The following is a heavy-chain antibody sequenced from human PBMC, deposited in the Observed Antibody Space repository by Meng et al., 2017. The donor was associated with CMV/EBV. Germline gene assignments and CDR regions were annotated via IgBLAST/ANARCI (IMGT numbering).Heavy chain of an antibody. CDR2: INPSGGST. J-gene: IGHJ4*02. D-gene: IGHD5-18*01. V-gene: IGHV1-46*01. CDR3: ARDKIQLWPTVGYFDY. CDR1: GYTFTSYY. Sequence: QGQLVHAGAEMRKPGASVKVSCKASGYTFTSYYMYWVRQAPGQGLEWMGIINPSGGSTSYAQKFQGRVTMTRDTSTSTVYMELSSLRSEDTAVYYCARDKIQLWPTVGYFDYWGQGTLVTVSS.